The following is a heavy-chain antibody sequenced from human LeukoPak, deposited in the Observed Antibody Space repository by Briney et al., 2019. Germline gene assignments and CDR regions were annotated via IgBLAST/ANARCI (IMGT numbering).Heavy chain of an antibody. CDR3: TTELDVRPNHY. D-gene: IGHD1-14*01. CDR1: GFTFSSYE. CDR2: IKRKSDGGTT. Sequence: GGSLRLSCAASGFTFSSYEMNWVRQAPGKGLEWAGRIKRKSDGGTTDYAAPVKGRFTISRDDSKNTLYLQMNSLKSEDTAVYYCTTELDVRPNHYWGQGTLVTVSS. J-gene: IGHJ4*02. V-gene: IGHV3-15*01.